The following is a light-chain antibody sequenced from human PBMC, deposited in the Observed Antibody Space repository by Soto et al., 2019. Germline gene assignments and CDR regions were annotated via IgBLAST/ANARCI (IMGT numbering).Light chain of an antibody. Sequence: ELALTQTPSTLCTSANVRAPVSFRASQSVSSYLAWYQQKPGQAPRLLIYDASNRATGIPARFSGSGSGTDFTLTICSLEPEDFAVYYCQQRSKRRLNFGGGTKVEIK. J-gene: IGKJ4*01. CDR3: QQRSKRRLN. V-gene: IGKV3-11*01. CDR1: QSVSSY. CDR2: DAS.